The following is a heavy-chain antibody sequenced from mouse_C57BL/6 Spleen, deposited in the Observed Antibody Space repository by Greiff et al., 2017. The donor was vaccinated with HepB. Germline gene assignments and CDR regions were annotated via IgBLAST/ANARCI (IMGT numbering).Heavy chain of an antibody. V-gene: IGHV1-9*01. CDR1: GYTFTGYW. CDR2: ILPGSGST. CDR3: ARKGYFITTVVAPFDY. Sequence: VQLQQSGAELMKPGASVKLSCKATGYTFTGYWIEWVKQRPGHGLEWIGEILPGSGSTNYNEKFKGKATFTADTSSNTAYMQLSSLTTEDSAIYDCARKGYFITTVVAPFDYWGQGTTLTVSS. J-gene: IGHJ2*01. D-gene: IGHD1-1*01.